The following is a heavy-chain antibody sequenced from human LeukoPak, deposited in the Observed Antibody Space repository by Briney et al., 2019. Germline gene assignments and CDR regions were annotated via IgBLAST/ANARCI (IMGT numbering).Heavy chain of an antibody. Sequence: ASVKVSCKASGYTFTGYYMHWVRQAPGQGLEWMGWINPNSGGTNYAQKFQGRVTMTRDTSISTAYMELSRLRSDDTAVYYCARAAEGITMLRGVIDYMDVWGKGTTVTVSS. V-gene: IGHV1-2*02. CDR1: GYTFTGYY. J-gene: IGHJ6*03. D-gene: IGHD3-10*01. CDR3: ARAAEGITMLRGVIDYMDV. CDR2: INPNSGGT.